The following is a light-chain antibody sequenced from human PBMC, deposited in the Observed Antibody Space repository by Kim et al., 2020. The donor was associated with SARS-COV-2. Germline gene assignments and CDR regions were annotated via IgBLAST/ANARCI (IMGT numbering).Light chain of an antibody. CDR3: SSYTSSSTLV. CDR2: DVS. J-gene: IGLJ2*01. CDR1: SSDVGGYNY. Sequence: HSITSSVTGTSSDVGGYNYVSWYQQHPGKAPKLMIYDVSNRPSGVSNRFSGSKSGNTASLTISGLQAEDEADYYCSSYTSSSTLVFGGGTQLTVL. V-gene: IGLV2-14*03.